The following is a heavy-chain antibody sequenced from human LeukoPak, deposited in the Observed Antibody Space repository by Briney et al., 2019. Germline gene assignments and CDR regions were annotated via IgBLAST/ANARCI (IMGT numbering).Heavy chain of an antibody. CDR2: ISSSSSYI. V-gene: IGHV3-21*01. D-gene: IGHD3-9*01. CDR3: ARDGQYDILTGPDAFDI. CDR1: GFTFSSYS. J-gene: IGHJ3*02. Sequence: GGSLRLSCAASGFTFSSYSMNWVRRAPGKGLEWVSSISSSSSYIYYADSVKGRFTISRDNAKNSLYLQMNGLRAEDTAVYYCARDGQYDILTGPDAFDIWGQGTMVTVSS.